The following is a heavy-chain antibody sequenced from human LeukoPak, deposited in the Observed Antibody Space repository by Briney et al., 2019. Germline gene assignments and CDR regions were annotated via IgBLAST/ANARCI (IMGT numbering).Heavy chain of an antibody. V-gene: IGHV3-23*01. D-gene: IGHD2-2*01. J-gene: IGHJ1*01. CDR3: ARDRSWDSSTYYSEYFLH. CDR1: DFNLRNYA. CDR2: IYGSGDVT. Sequence: GGSLRLSCAASDFNLRNYALSWVRHAPGAGLDGVSAIYGSGDVTYYADPVKGRFTIYRDNAKNTLYLQMNSLRAEDTAIYYCARDRSWDSSTYYSEYFLHWGQGSLVSVSA.